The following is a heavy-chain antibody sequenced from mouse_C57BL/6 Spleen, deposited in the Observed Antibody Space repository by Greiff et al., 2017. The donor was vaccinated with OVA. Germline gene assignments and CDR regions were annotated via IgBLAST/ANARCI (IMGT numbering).Heavy chain of an antibody. CDR1: GFTFSDYG. V-gene: IGHV5-17*01. J-gene: IGHJ1*03. CDR3: ARSSSNWYFDV. Sequence: EVHVVESGGGLVKPGGSLKLSCAASGFTFSDYGMHWVRQAPEKGLEWVAYISSGSSTIYYADTVKGRFTISSDNAKNTLFLQMTSLRSEDTAMYYCARSSSNWYFDVWGTGTTVTVSS. D-gene: IGHD1-1*01. CDR2: ISSGSSTI.